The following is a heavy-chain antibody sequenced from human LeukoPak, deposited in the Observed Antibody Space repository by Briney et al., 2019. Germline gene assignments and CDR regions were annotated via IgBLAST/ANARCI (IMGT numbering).Heavy chain of an antibody. V-gene: IGHV1-2*02. D-gene: IGHD6-6*01. CDR1: GYTFTGYY. Sequence: ASVKVSCKASGYTFTGYYMHWVRQAPGQGLDWMGWINPNSGGTNYAQKFQGRVTMTRDTSISTAYMELSRLRSDDTAVYYCARVRPNWQLVGWFDPWGQGTLVTVSS. CDR2: INPNSGGT. CDR3: ARVRPNWQLVGWFDP. J-gene: IGHJ5*02.